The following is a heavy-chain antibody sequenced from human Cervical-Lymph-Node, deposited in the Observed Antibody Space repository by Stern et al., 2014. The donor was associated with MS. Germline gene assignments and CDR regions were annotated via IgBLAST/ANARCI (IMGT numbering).Heavy chain of an antibody. V-gene: IGHV1-18*01. D-gene: IGHD2-15*01. Sequence: VQLVDSGAEVKKPGASVKVSCRASGYTFTSYGISWVRQAPGQGLEWMGWISTYNGNTNYAQKFQGRVTMTTDTSTSTAYMELRSLISDDTAVYYCARDIYCSGGTCYFEFFDYWGQGTLVAVS. CDR2: ISTYNGNT. CDR3: ARDIYCSGGTCYFEFFDY. J-gene: IGHJ4*02. CDR1: GYTFTSYG.